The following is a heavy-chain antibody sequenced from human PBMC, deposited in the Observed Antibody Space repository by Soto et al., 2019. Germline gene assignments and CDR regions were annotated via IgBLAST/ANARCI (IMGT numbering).Heavy chain of an antibody. CDR1: GFSFNFYA. CDR2: ISNDGSSE. J-gene: IGHJ2*01. V-gene: IGHV3-30-3*01. D-gene: IGHD5-18*01. Sequence: QVQLVESGGGVVQPGRSLRISCAATGFSFNFYAMYWVRQAPGKGLEWVAMISNDGSSENYADSVRGRFIISRDNSKKTLFLQMNSLRPEDTATYYCVRDSGANYGTFWYFDLLGRGTLVTVSS. CDR3: VRDSGANYGTFWYFDL.